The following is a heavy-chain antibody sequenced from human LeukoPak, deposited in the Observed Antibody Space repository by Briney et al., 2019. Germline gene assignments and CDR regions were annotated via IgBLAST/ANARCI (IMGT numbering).Heavy chain of an antibody. CDR2: ITAIFRTA. CDR3: ARGRLGFCGGGSCSDFDY. CDR1: GDTFSSYA. Sequence: SVKVSCKSSGDTFSSYAITWVRQAPGQGLEWMGGITAIFRTANYAQKFQGRVTMTTDTSTTTAYMELRSLRSDDTAVYYCARGRLGFCGGGSCSDFDYWGQGTLVSVSS. D-gene: IGHD2-15*01. V-gene: IGHV1-69*05. J-gene: IGHJ4*02.